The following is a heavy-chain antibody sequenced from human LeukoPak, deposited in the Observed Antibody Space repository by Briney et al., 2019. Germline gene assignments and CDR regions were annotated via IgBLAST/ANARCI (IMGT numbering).Heavy chain of an antibody. CDR2: VYHSGST. J-gene: IGHJ4*02. CDR3: ARNTSWFFDL. V-gene: IGHV4-38-2*02. CDR1: GFSISSGHY. D-gene: IGHD2-2*01. Sequence: SETLSLTCSVSGFSISSGHYWGWIRQPPGKGLEWIGSVYHSGSTHFNPSLKSRLTMPVDTSKNHFSLSLYSVTAADTAVYYCARNTSWFFDLWGQGILVTVSS.